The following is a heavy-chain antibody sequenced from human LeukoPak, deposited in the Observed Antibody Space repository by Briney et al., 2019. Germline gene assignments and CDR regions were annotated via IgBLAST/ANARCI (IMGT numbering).Heavy chain of an antibody. J-gene: IGHJ3*02. Sequence: ASVKVSCKASGYTFTSYGISWVRQAPGKGLEWMGWISAYNGNTNYAQKLQGRVTMTTDTSTSTAYMELRSLRSDDTAVYYCARDQGYCGGDCRDAFDIWGQGTMVTVSS. CDR1: GYTFTSYG. D-gene: IGHD2-21*02. V-gene: IGHV1-18*01. CDR3: ARDQGYCGGDCRDAFDI. CDR2: ISAYNGNT.